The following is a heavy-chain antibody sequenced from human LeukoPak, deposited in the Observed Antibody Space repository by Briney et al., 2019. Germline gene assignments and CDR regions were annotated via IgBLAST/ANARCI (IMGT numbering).Heavy chain of an antibody. Sequence: SGPTLVNPTQTLTLTCTFSGFSLSTSEVGVGWIRQPPGKALEWLALIYWNDDKRYSPSLKRRLIITKDTSKNQVVLTMTNMDPVDTATYYCAHRRAQLWLQGGGYFDYWGQGTLVTVSS. J-gene: IGHJ4*02. D-gene: IGHD5-18*01. V-gene: IGHV2-5*01. CDR1: GFSLSTSEVG. CDR3: AHRRAQLWLQGGGYFDY. CDR2: IYWNDDK.